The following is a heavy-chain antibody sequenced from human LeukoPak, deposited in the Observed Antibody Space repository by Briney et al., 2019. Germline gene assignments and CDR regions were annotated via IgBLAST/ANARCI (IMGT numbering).Heavy chain of an antibody. V-gene: IGHV1-69*13. D-gene: IGHD6-19*01. CDR3: ARGSRQWLAQYAFDY. J-gene: IGHJ4*02. Sequence: GVSVKVSCKASGGTFSSYAISWVRQAPGQGLEWMGGIIPIFGTANYAQKFQGRVTITADESTSTAYMELSSLRSEDTAVYYCARGSRQWLAQYAFDYWGQGTLVTVSS. CDR1: GGTFSSYA. CDR2: IIPIFGTA.